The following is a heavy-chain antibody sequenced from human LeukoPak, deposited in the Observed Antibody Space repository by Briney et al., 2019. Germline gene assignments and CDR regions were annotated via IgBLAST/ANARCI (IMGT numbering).Heavy chain of an antibody. D-gene: IGHD6-13*01. V-gene: IGHV3-30*18. CDR2: ISYDGSNK. CDR3: AKEGIAAAGMGNWFDP. CDR1: GFTFSSYG. J-gene: IGHJ5*02. Sequence: PGGSLRLSCAASGFTFSSYGMHWVRQAPGKGLEWVAVISYDGSNKYYADSVKGRFTISRDNSKNTLYLQMNSLRAEDTAVYYCAKEGIAAAGMGNWFDPWGQGTLVTVSS.